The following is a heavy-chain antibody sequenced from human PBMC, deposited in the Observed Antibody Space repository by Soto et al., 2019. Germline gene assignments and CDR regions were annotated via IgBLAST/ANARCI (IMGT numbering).Heavy chain of an antibody. CDR3: ARGYTRLYGMDV. J-gene: IGHJ6*02. Sequence: QVQLVQSGAEVKKPGSSVKVSCKASGGTFSSYTISWVRQAPGQGLEWMGRIIPILGIANYAQKFQGRVTIPADKATSTAYMELSSLRSEDTAVYYCARGYTRLYGMDVWGQGTTVTVSS. D-gene: IGHD5-12*01. CDR2: IIPILGIA. V-gene: IGHV1-69*02. CDR1: GGTFSSYT.